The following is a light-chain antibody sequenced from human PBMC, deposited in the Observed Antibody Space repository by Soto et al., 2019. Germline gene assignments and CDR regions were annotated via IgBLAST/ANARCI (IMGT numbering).Light chain of an antibody. J-gene: IGKJ1*01. CDR3: QQYSDYSS. CDR1: QTINKW. Sequence: DIQMTQSPSTLSASVGDRVTITCRASQTINKWLAWYQQKPGKAPQLLISDASSLQNGVPSRFSGSGSGTEFTLTISSLRHEDFATYYCQQYSDYSSFGHGPKVDIK. CDR2: DAS. V-gene: IGKV1-5*01.